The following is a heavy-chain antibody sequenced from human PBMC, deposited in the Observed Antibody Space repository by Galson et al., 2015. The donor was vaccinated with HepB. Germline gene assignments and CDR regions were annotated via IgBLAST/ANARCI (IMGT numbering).Heavy chain of an antibody. CDR2: ISSSSSYT. D-gene: IGHD4-11*01. CDR3: ARGFQLTTKPFDY. J-gene: IGHJ4*02. Sequence: SLRLSCAASGFTFSDYYMSWIRQAPGKGLEWVSYISSSSSYTNYADSVKGRFTISRDNAKNSLYLQMNSLRAEDTAVYYCARGFQLTTKPFDYWGQGTLVTVSS. CDR1: GFTFSDYY. V-gene: IGHV3-11*06.